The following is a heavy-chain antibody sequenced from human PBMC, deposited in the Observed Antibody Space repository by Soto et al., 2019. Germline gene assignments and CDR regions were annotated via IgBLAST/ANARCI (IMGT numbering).Heavy chain of an antibody. J-gene: IGHJ4*02. Sequence: PWGSLRISCVCSEFIFSNNGMHWVRQTPGKGLEWVASMSYDGSDTFYADSVKGRFTISRDNSKNTLFLHMSNLRAEDTAMYYCTIVRVAHSALDHWGQGTLVTVSS. V-gene: IGHV3-30*02. CDR3: TIVRVAHSALDH. D-gene: IGHD3-10*02. CDR1: EFIFSNNG. CDR2: MSYDGSDT.